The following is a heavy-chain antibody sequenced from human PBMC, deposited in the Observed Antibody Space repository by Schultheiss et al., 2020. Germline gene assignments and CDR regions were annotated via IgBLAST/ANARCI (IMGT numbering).Heavy chain of an antibody. J-gene: IGHJ6*02. CDR3: ARYAHYYDSSGYYPHLYYGMDV. CDR2: IYPGDSDT. Sequence: GGALRLSCEGSGYSFTNYWIGWVRQMPGKGLEWMGIIYPGDSDTRYSTSFQGEVTISADKSISTAYLQWGSLKATDTAMYYCARYAHYYDSSGYYPHLYYGMDVWGQGTTVTLSS. D-gene: IGHD3-22*01. CDR1: GYSFTNYW. V-gene: IGHV5-51*01.